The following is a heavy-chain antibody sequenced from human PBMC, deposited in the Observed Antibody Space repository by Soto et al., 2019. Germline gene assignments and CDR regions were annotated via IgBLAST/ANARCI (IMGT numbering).Heavy chain of an antibody. J-gene: IGHJ4*02. CDR2: ISAYNGNT. Sequence: ASVKVSCKASGYTFTSYGISWVRQAPGQGLEWMGWISAYNGNTNYAQKLQGRVTMTTDTSTSTAYMELRSLRSDDTAVYYCARDGNYDYIWGSYRRFDYWGQGTLVNVSS. CDR3: ARDGNYDYIWGSYRRFDY. CDR1: GYTFTSYG. V-gene: IGHV1-18*01. D-gene: IGHD3-16*02.